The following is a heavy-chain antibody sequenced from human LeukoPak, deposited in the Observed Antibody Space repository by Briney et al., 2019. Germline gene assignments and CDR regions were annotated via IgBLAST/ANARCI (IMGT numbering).Heavy chain of an antibody. CDR3: ARDHGPPSYGYCSSTSCYAGLWFDP. CDR1: GYTFTSYG. CDR2: IIPIFGTA. J-gene: IGHJ5*02. Sequence: ASVKVSCKASGYTFTSYGISWVRQAPGQGLEWMGGIIPIFGTANYAQKFQGRVTITADKSTSTAYMELSSLRSEDTAVYYCARDHGPPSYGYCSSTSCYAGLWFDPWGQGTLVTVSS. V-gene: IGHV1-69*06. D-gene: IGHD2-2*03.